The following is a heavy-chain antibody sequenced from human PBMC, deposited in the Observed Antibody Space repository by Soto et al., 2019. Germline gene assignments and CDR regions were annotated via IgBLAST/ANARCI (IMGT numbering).Heavy chain of an antibody. Sequence: QVQLVQSGAEVKKTGSSVKVSCKTSGGTFSTFGISWVRQAPGQGIEWMGGIIPFFGTAEYSQKFEDRIPITADESTNTVYMDLRSLTSEDTAIYYCERTAPMDAGDKYYYDFWGQGALVTVSS. CDR1: GGTFSTFG. D-gene: IGHD3-16*01. CDR2: IIPFFGTA. V-gene: IGHV1-69*01. J-gene: IGHJ4*02. CDR3: ERTAPMDAGDKYYYDF.